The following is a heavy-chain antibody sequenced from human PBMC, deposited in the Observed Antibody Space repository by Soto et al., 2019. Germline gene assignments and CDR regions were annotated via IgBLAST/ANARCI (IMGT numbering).Heavy chain of an antibody. J-gene: IGHJ4*02. CDR3: ARAHSSSWSYYFDY. V-gene: IGHV4-38-2*01. Sequence: PSETLSLTCAVSGYSISSGYYWGWIRQPPGKGLEWIGSIYHSGSTYCNPSLKSRVTISVDTSKNQFSLKLSSVTAADTAVYYCARAHSSSWSYYFDYWGQGTLVTVSS. CDR1: GYSISSGYY. CDR2: IYHSGST. D-gene: IGHD6-13*01.